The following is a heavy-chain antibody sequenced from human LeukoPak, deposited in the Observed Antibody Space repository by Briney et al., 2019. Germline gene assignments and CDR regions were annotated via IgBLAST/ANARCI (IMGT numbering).Heavy chain of an antibody. Sequence: PGGSLRLSCAAPGIPFSSFGMHWLRQAPGKGLEWVAFIWYDGSNKYYADSVKGRFTISRDNSKNTLYLQMNSLTAEDTAVYYCARDGTVTAGSFDPWGGGTLVTVSS. CDR2: IWYDGSNK. V-gene: IGHV3-33*01. D-gene: IGHD4-17*01. CDR3: ARDGTVTAGSFDP. CDR1: GIPFSSFG. J-gene: IGHJ5*02.